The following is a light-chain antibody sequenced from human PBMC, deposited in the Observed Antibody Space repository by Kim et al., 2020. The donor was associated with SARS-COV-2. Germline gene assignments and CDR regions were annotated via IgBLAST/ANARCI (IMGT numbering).Light chain of an antibody. CDR3: CSYAGSYTWV. Sequence: GQSVAISCTETSSDVGGYNYVSWYQQHPGKAPKLMIYDVTKRPSGVPDRFSGSKSGNTASLTVSRLQTEDEADYSCCSYAGSYTWVFGGGTKLTVL. J-gene: IGLJ3*02. CDR1: SSDVGGYNY. V-gene: IGLV2-11*03. CDR2: DVT.